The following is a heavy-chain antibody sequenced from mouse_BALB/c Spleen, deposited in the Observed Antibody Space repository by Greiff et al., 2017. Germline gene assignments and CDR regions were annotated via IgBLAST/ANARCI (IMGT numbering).Heavy chain of an antibody. CDR3: AREGGYDGYYFDY. J-gene: IGHJ2*01. Sequence: QVQLQQSGAELVRPGASVTLSCKASGYTFTDYEMHWVKQTPVHGLEWIGAIDPETGGTAYNQKFKGKATLTADKSSSTAYMQLSSLASEDSAVYYCAREGGYDGYYFDYWGQGTTLTVSS. V-gene: IGHV1-15*01. CDR1: GYTFTDYE. D-gene: IGHD2-2*01. CDR2: IDPETGGT.